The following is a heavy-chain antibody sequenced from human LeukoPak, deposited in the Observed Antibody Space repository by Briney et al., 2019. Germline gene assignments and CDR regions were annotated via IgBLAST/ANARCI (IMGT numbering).Heavy chain of an antibody. Sequence: EASVKVSCKAPGGTFSSYAISWVREAPGQGLEWMGGIIPIFGTANYAQKFQGRVTITADESTSTAYMELSSLRSEDTAVYYCARQGLGYCSSTSCYPTRGFDPWGQGTLVTVSS. D-gene: IGHD2-2*01. CDR3: ARQGLGYCSSTSCYPTRGFDP. V-gene: IGHV1-69*01. J-gene: IGHJ5*02. CDR1: GGTFSSYA. CDR2: IIPIFGTA.